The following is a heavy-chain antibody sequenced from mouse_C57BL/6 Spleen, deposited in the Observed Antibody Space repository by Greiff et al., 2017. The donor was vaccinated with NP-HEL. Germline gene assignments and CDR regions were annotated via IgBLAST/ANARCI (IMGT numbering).Heavy chain of an antibody. V-gene: IGHV1-19*01. CDR1: GYTFTDYY. Sequence: VQLQQSGPVLVKPGASVKMSCKASGYTFTDYYMNWVKQSHGKSLEWIGVINPYNGGTSYNQKFKGKATLTVDKSSSTAYMELNSLTSEDSAVYYCARNFDYYGSSPAWFAYWGQGTLVTVSA. CDR3: ARNFDYYGSSPAWFAY. D-gene: IGHD1-1*01. CDR2: INPYNGGT. J-gene: IGHJ3*01.